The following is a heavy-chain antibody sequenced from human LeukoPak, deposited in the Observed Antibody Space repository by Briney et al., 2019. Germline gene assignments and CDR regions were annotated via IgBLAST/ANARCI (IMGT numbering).Heavy chain of an antibody. J-gene: IGHJ6*03. Sequence: PGGSLRLSCAASGFTFDDYGMSWVRQAPGKGLEWVSGINWNGGSTGYADSVKGRFTISRDNAKNSLYLQMNSLRAEDTVLYYCARESRYSSSWYLDYYYYYMDVWGKGTTVTVSS. D-gene: IGHD6-13*01. CDR2: INWNGGST. CDR1: GFTFDDYG. CDR3: ARESRYSSSWYLDYYYYYMDV. V-gene: IGHV3-20*04.